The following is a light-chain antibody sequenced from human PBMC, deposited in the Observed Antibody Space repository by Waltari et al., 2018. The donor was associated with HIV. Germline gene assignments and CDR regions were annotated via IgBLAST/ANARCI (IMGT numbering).Light chain of an antibody. CDR2: SNN. CDR3: AVWGDSLNGPV. CDR1: SSNNGSNT. Sequence: QSVLTQPPSASGTPGQRVTIPCSGSSSNNGSNTVNWYQQLPGTAPKLLIYSNNQRPSGVPDRFSGSKSGTSASLAISGLQSEDEADYYCAVWGDSLNGPVFGGGTKLTVL. V-gene: IGLV1-44*01. J-gene: IGLJ2*01.